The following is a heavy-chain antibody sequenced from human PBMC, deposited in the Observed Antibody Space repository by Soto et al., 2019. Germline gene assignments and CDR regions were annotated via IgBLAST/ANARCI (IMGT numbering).Heavy chain of an antibody. D-gene: IGHD3-22*01. CDR1: GGSFSGYY. CDR3: ASNGYDYPNWFDP. Sequence: SETLSLTCAVYGGSFSGYYWSWIRQPPGKGLEWIGEINHIGNTNYNPSLKSRVTISLDTSKKQFSLKLSSVTAADTAVYYCASNGYDYPNWFDPWGQGTLVTVSS. V-gene: IGHV4-34*01. CDR2: INHIGNT. J-gene: IGHJ5*02.